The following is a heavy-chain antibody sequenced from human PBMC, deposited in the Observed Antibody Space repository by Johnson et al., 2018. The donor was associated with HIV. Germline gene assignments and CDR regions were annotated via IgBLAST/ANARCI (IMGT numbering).Heavy chain of an antibody. CDR1: GFTFSSYA. V-gene: IGHV3-23*04. J-gene: IGHJ3*02. CDR2: ISGSGGST. CDR3: AKDLYYDSSGAGAFDI. Sequence: VQLVESGGGLVQPGGSLRLSCAASGFTFSSYAMSWVRQAPGKGLEWVSAISGSGGSTYYADSVKGRFTISRDNSKNTLYQQMNSLRAEDTAVYYCAKDLYYDSSGAGAFDIWGQGTMVTVSS. D-gene: IGHD3-22*01.